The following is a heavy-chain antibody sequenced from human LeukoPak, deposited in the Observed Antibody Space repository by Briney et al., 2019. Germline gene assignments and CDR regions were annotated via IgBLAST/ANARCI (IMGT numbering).Heavy chain of an antibody. CDR2: LYPADSRT. V-gene: IGHV5-51*01. J-gene: IGHJ4*02. CDR3: TRQGRY. Sequence: GESLQISCQASGYSFTSYWIGWVRQMPGKGLEWMGVLYPADSRTTYSPSFQGQVTITADKSISTAYLQWSSLKASDTAMYYCTRQGRYWGQGTLVTVS. CDR1: GYSFTSYW.